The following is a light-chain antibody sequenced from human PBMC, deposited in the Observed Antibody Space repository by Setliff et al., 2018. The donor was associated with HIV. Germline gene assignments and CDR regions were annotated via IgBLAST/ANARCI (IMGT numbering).Light chain of an antibody. CDR1: NIGRKS. V-gene: IGLV3-21*04. J-gene: IGLJ1*01. Sequence: SYELTQPPSVSVAPGKTARITCGGNNIGRKSVHWYQQKPGQAPVLVIYYDSDRPSGIPERFSGSNSGNTATLTISRVEAGDGADYYCQVWDSSSDHSYVFGTGTKVTVL. CDR2: YDS. CDR3: QVWDSSSDHSYV.